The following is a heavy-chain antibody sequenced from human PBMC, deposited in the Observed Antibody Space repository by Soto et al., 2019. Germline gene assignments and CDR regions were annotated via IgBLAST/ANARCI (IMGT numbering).Heavy chain of an antibody. CDR1: GGSVSSGSYY. CDR3: VRGGTDLGYCYGMDV. J-gene: IGHJ6*02. Sequence: SETLSLTCTVSGGSVSSGSYYWSWIRQPPGKGLEWIGYIYYSGSTNYNPSLKSRVTISVDTSKNQFSLKLSSVTAADTAVYYCVRGGTDLGYCYGMDVWGQGTTVTVSS. D-gene: IGHD3-16*01. V-gene: IGHV4-61*01. CDR2: IYYSGST.